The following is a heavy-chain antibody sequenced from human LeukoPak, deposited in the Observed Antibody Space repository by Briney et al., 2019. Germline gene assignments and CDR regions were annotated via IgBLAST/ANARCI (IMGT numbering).Heavy chain of an antibody. CDR2: IGPSGST. J-gene: IGHJ4*02. V-gene: IGHV1-46*01. CDR3: AREYPNTLYFDQ. D-gene: IGHD1/OR15-1a*01. CDR1: GHTFSNYY. Sequence: ASVKVSCTASGHTFSNYYMQWVRQAPGQGLEWMGIIGPSGSTTYLQKFQGRVTMTRDTSTSSVYMELSSLRSDDTAVYYCAREYPNTLYFDQWGQGTLVSVSS.